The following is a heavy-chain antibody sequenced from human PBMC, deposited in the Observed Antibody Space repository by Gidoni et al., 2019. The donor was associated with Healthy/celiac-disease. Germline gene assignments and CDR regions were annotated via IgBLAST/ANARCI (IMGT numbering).Heavy chain of an antibody. J-gene: IGHJ5*02. D-gene: IGHD4-17*01. CDR1: GGSISSYY. Sequence: QVQLQESGPGLVKPSETLSLTCTVSGGSISSYYWSWIRQPPGKGLEWIGYIYYSGSTNYNPSLKSRVTISVDTSKNQFSLKLSSVTAADTAGYYCARGSGATVTTVYPWGQGTLVTVSS. CDR2: IYYSGST. V-gene: IGHV4-59*01. CDR3: ARGSGATVTTVYP.